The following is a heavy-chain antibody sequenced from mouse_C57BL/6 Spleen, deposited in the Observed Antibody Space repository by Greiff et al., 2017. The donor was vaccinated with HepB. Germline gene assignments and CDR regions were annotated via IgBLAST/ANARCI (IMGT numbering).Heavy chain of an antibody. V-gene: IGHV1-4*01. CDR1: GYTFTSYT. CDR3: ARSRITTVVAHFDY. Sequence: VKLQESGAELARPGASVKMSCKASGYTFTSYTMHWVKQRPGQGLEWIGYINPSSGYTKYNQKFKDKATLTADKSSSTAYMQLSSLTSEDSAVYYCARSRITTVVAHFDYWGQGTTLTVSS. CDR2: INPSSGYT. D-gene: IGHD1-1*01. J-gene: IGHJ2*01.